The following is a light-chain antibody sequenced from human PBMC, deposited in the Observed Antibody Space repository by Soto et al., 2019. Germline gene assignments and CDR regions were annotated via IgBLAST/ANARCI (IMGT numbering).Light chain of an antibody. Sequence: SYELTQPLSVSVALGQTARITCGGNNIGSKIVHWYKQRPGQAPVAVVFDATDRPSGIPDRISASRSGDTATLTISRVDAGDEADYYCQVWASTAEFFVFGSGTKVTVL. V-gene: IGLV3-21*02. J-gene: IGLJ1*01. CDR3: QVWASTAEFFV. CDR1: NIGSKI. CDR2: DAT.